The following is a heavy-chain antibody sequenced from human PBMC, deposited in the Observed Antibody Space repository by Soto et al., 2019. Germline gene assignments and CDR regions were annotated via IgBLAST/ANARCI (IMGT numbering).Heavy chain of an antibody. CDR2: IYYSGST. V-gene: IGHV4-39*01. J-gene: IGHJ4*02. CDR1: GGSISSSSYY. D-gene: IGHD3-22*01. CDR3: ARHYYDSSGYYISFVY. Sequence: PSETLSLTCTVSGGSISSSSYYWGWIRQPPGKGLEWIGSIYYSGSTYYNPSLKSRVTISVDTSKNQFSLKLSSVTAADTAVYYCARHYYDSSGYYISFVYWGQGTLVTVPS.